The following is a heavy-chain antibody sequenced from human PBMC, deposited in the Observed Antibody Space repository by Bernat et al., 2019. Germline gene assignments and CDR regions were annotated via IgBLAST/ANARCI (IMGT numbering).Heavy chain of an antibody. Sequence: QVQLQESGPGLVKPSQTLSLTCTVSGGSISSGGYYWSWIRQHPGKGLEWIGYIYYSESTYYNPSLKSRVTISVDTSKNQFSLKLSSVTAADTAVYYCARADQDIVVVTAIPGVAFDIWGQGTMVTVSS. CDR2: IYYSEST. CDR3: ARADQDIVVVTAIPGVAFDI. V-gene: IGHV4-31*03. CDR1: GGSISSGGYY. J-gene: IGHJ3*02. D-gene: IGHD2-21*02.